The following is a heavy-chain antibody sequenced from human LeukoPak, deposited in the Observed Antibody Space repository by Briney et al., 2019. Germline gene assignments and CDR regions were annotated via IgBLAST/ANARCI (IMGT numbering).Heavy chain of an antibody. J-gene: IGHJ4*02. CDR1: GFTFDDYA. CDR3: VKDMPYGRVEYFDY. Sequence: GGSLRLSCAVSGFTFDDYAMHWVRQAPGKGLEWVSLIGGDGGSTNYADSVKGRFTISRDNSKDSLYLQMNSLRTEDTALYYCVKDMPYGRVEYFDYWGQGTLVTVSS. D-gene: IGHD2-15*01. CDR2: IGGDGGST. V-gene: IGHV3-43*02.